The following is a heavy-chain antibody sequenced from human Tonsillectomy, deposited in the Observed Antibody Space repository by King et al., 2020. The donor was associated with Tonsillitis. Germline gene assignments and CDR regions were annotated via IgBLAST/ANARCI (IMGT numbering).Heavy chain of an antibody. CDR2: IKSKTDGGTT. CDR1: GFTFSNAW. V-gene: IGHV3-15*07. J-gene: IGHJ4*02. Sequence: EVQLVESGGGLVKPGGSLRLSCAASGFTFSNAWMNWVRQAPGKGLEWVGRIKSKTDGGTTDYAAPLKGRFTISRDASNHTVYLHMNSLKTEDTAVYYCTTAPCRGDCYWGQGTLVTVSS. CDR3: TTAPCRGDCY. D-gene: IGHD2-21*02.